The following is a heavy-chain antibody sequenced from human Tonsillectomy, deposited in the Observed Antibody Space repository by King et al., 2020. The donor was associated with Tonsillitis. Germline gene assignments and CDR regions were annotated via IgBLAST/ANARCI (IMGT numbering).Heavy chain of an antibody. CDR1: GFTFSTYA. D-gene: IGHD1-26*01. CDR3: ASLVGGNQRDVFDI. Sequence: VQLVESGGGVVQPGRSLRLSCAASGFTFSTYALHWVRQAPGKGLEWVAVISDDGRNKYYADSVKGRFTISRDNSKNTLYLQMHYLRAEDTAVYHCASLVGGNQRDVFDIWGQGTTVAVSS. J-gene: IGHJ3*02. V-gene: IGHV3-30*04. CDR2: ISDDGRNK.